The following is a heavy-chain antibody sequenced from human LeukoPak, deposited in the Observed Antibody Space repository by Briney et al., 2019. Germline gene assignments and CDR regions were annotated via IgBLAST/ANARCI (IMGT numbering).Heavy chain of an antibody. CDR3: ARTLGGTTSDY. D-gene: IGHD1-1*01. CDR1: GFTFSSYA. CDR2: ISGSGGST. J-gene: IGHJ4*02. V-gene: IGHV3-23*01. Sequence: PGGSLRLSCAASGFTFSSYAMSWVRQAPGKGLEWVSAISGSGGSTYYADSVKGRFTISRDNAKNSLYLQMNSLRAEDTAVYYCARTLGGTTSDYWGQGTLVTVSS.